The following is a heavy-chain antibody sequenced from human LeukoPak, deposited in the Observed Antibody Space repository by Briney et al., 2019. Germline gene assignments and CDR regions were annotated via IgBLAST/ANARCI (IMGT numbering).Heavy chain of an antibody. V-gene: IGHV2-5*02. CDR2: IYWDDDK. J-gene: IGHJ3*02. D-gene: IGHD6-13*01. CDR3: VQISSYDAFDI. Sequence: SGPTLVKPTQTLMLTCTFSGFSLSTSGVSVGWIRQPPGKALEWLALIYWDDDKRYRPSLKSRLTITKDTSKNQVVLKMTNMDPVDTATYYCVQISSYDAFDIWGQGTMVTVSS. CDR1: GFSLSTSGVS.